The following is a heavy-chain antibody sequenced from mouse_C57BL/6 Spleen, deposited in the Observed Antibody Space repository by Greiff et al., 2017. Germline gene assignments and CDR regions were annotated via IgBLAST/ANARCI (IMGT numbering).Heavy chain of an antibody. CDR2: ISDGGSYT. CDR3: AREGTGTLALGY. J-gene: IGHJ2*01. Sequence: EVKLVESGGGLVKPGGSLKLSCAASGFTFSSYALSWVRQTPEKRLEWVATISDGGSYTYYPDNVKGRFTISRDNAKNNLYLQMSHLKSEDTAMYYCAREGTGTLALGYWGQGTTLTVSS. V-gene: IGHV5-4*01. D-gene: IGHD4-1*01. CDR1: GFTFSSYA.